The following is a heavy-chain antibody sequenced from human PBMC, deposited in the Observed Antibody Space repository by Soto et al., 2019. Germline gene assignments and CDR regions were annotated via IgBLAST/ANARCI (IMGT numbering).Heavy chain of an antibody. Sequence: LRLSCAASGFTVSSYYISWVRQAPWKGLYWVSVINSGGTTYYADSVKGRFTISRDNSKNTLYLQMNSLRAEDTAVYYCARGGEFGGSLASAPQYWGQGTLVTVSS. V-gene: IGHV3-53*01. J-gene: IGHJ4*02. CDR2: INSGGTT. CDR3: ARGGEFGGSLASAPQY. CDR1: GFTVSSYY. D-gene: IGHD1-26*01.